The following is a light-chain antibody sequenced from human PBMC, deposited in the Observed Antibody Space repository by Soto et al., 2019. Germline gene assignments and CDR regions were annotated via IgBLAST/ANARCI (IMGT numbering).Light chain of an antibody. J-gene: IGKJ2*01. Sequence: DIVMTQSPDSLAVSLGERATINCKSSQTVFYSSNNKNYLAWYQQKPGQPPKLLFYWASTRESGVPDRFSGSGSGTDFTLTISSLQAEDVAVYSCQQYFSTPYTFGQGTKLEIK. CDR2: WAS. V-gene: IGKV4-1*01. CDR3: QQYFSTPYT. CDR1: QTVFYSSNNKNY.